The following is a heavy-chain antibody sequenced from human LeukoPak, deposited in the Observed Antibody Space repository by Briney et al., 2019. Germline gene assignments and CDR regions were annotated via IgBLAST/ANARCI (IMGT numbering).Heavy chain of an antibody. CDR1: GGSFSGYY. D-gene: IGHD3-9*01. V-gene: IGHV4-34*01. CDR2: INHSGST. J-gene: IGHJ4*02. CDR3: ARGIQYFDWLLYSLRSSYYFDY. Sequence: SETLSLTCAVYGGSFSGYYWSWIRQPPGKGLEWIGEINHSGSTNYNPSLKSRVTISVDTSKNQFSLKLSSVTAADTAVYYCARGIQYFDWLLYSLRSSYYFDYWGQGTLVTVSS.